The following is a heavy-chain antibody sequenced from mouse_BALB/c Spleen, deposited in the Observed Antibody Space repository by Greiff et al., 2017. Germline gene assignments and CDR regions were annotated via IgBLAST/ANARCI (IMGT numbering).Heavy chain of an antibody. V-gene: IGHV1-54*03. Sequence: QVQLQQSGAELVRPGTSVKVSCKASGYAFTNYLIEWVKQRPGQGLEWIGVINPGSGGTNYNEKFKGKATLTADKSSSTAYMQLSSLTSDDSAVYFCARSFDGYYVGFDYWGQGTTLTVSS. J-gene: IGHJ2*01. D-gene: IGHD2-3*01. CDR1: GYAFTNYL. CDR3: ARSFDGYYVGFDY. CDR2: INPGSGGT.